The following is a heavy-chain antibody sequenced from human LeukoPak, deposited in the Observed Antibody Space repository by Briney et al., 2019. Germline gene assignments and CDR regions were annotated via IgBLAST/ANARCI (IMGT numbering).Heavy chain of an antibody. CDR3: ARTTNYGDPWDFDY. J-gene: IGHJ4*02. V-gene: IGHV4-30-4*01. Sequence: PSETLSLTCTVSGGSISSGDYYWSWIRQPPGKGLGWIGYIYYSGSTYYNPSLKSRVTISVDTSKNQFSLKLSSVTAADTAVYYCARTTNYGDPWDFDYWGQGTLVTVSS. CDR2: IYYSGST. CDR1: GGSISSGDYY. D-gene: IGHD4-17*01.